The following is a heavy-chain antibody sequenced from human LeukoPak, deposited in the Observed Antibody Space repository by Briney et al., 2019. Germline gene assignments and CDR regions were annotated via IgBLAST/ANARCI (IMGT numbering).Heavy chain of an antibody. CDR3: ARTIAVAGYSRAVVTAALRAFDI. D-gene: IGHD6-19*01. J-gene: IGHJ3*02. CDR2: ISAYNGNT. Sequence: ASVKVSCKASGYTFTSYGISWVRQAPGQGLEWMGWISAYNGNTNYAQKLQGRVTMTTDTSTSTAYMELSRLRSDDTAVYYCARTIAVAGYSRAVVTAALRAFDIWGQGTMVTVSS. V-gene: IGHV1-18*01. CDR1: GYTFTSYG.